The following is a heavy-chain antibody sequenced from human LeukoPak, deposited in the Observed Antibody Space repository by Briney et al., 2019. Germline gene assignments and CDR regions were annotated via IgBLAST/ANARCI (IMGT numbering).Heavy chain of an antibody. CDR2: INSDGRST. Sequence: GGSLRLSCVASGFTFSSYWMHWVRQTPGKGLVWISRINSDGRSTSYADSVKGRFTISRDNAKNTPYLQMNSLRAEDTAVYYCARDNLITTTGVEFDCWGQGTLVTVSS. J-gene: IGHJ4*02. CDR3: ARDNLITTTGVEFDC. D-gene: IGHD1-1*01. V-gene: IGHV3-74*01. CDR1: GFTFSSYW.